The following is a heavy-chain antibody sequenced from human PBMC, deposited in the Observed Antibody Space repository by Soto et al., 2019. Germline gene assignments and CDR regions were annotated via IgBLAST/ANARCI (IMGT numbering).Heavy chain of an antibody. D-gene: IGHD1-7*01. CDR3: ARFAGTNPYYYYGMDV. V-gene: IGHV1-2*02. J-gene: IGHJ6*02. CDR2: INPNSGGT. CDR1: GYTFTGYY. Sequence: ASVKGSCKASGYTFTGYYMHWVRQAPGQGLEWMGWINPNSGGTNCAQKFQGSVTMTRDTSISTAYMELSRLRSDDTAVYYCARFAGTNPYYYYGMDVWGQGTTVTV.